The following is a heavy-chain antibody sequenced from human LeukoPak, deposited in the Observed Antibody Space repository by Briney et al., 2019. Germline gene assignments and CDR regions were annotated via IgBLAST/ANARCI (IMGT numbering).Heavy chain of an antibody. CDR1: GFTFSSYA. CDR2: ISDSGSST. V-gene: IGHV3-23*01. Sequence: GGSLRLSCAAPGFTFSSYAMSWVRHTPGKGLEWVSSISDSGSSTYYADSVKGRFTISRDNAKNSLYLQMNSLRAEDTAVYYCARGSGVPYYYDSSGYYYGGMDVWGQGTTVTVSS. J-gene: IGHJ6*02. D-gene: IGHD3-22*01. CDR3: ARGSGVPYYYDSSGYYYGGMDV.